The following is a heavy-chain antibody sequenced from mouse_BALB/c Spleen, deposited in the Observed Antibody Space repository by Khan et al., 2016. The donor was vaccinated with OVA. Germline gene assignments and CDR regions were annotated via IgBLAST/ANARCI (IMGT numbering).Heavy chain of an antibody. CDR3: ARGIYDDYAYYYDMDY. J-gene: IGHJ4*01. V-gene: IGHV2-6-7*01. Sequence: VELVESGPGLVAPSQSLSITCTVSGFSLTGYGVNWVRQPPGKGLEWLGMIWGDGSSDYNSALKPRLSISKDNSKSQVFLKMNSLHTDDKARYYCARGIYDDYAYYYDMDYWGQGTSVTVSS. D-gene: IGHD2-4*01. CDR2: IWGDGSS. CDR1: GFSLTGYG.